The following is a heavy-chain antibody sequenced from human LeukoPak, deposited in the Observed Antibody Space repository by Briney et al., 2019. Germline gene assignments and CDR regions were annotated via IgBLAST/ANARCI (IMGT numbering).Heavy chain of an antibody. CDR1: GGSISSGGYY. J-gene: IGHJ6*02. V-gene: IGHV4-31*03. CDR2: IYYSGST. Sequence: SQTLSLTCTVSGGSISSGGYYWSWIRQHPGEGLEWIGYIYYSGSTYYNPSLKSRVTISVDTSKNQFSLKLSSVTAADTAVYYCARALPPSYYGMDVWGQGTTVTVSS. CDR3: ARALPPSYYGMDV. D-gene: IGHD1-14*01.